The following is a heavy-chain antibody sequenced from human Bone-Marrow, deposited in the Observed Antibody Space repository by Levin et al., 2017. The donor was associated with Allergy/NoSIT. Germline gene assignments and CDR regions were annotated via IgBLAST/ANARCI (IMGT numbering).Heavy chain of an antibody. Sequence: SETLSLTCTVSGGSISSDDYYWSWIRQPPGKGLEWIGYINYSGRNYANPSLKSRLIISVDTSKNQFSLNLNSVTAADTAVYYCARDLAGKDALDLWGQGTMVTVSS. CDR3: ARDLAGKDALDL. CDR2: INYSGRN. V-gene: IGHV4-30-4*01. D-gene: IGHD6-13*01. CDR1: GGSISSDDYY. J-gene: IGHJ3*01.